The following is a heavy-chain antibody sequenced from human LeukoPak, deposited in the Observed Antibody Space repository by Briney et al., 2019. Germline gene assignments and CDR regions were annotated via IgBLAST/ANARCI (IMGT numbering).Heavy chain of an antibody. Sequence: PGGSLRLSCAASGSTFDDHGMSWVRHAPGKGLEWVSNINWKGTGTDYADSVKGRFTISRDNAKNSLYLQMNSLRAEYTGLYYCARDLKTYFDFWDWGQGTLVTLSS. V-gene: IGHV3-20*04. CDR1: GSTFDDHG. CDR2: INWKGTGT. D-gene: IGHD3-3*01. J-gene: IGHJ4*02. CDR3: ARDLKTYFDFWD.